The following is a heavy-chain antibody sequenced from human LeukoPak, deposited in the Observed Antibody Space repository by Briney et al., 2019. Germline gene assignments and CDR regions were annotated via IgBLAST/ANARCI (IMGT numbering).Heavy chain of an antibody. Sequence: GGSLRLSCAVSGLTYSNYWMSWVRQVPGKGLEWVANIKQDGSKKYYADSVKGRFTISRDNSKNTLYLEMNSLRAEDTAVYYCAKDIGSYYDYWGQGILVTVSS. J-gene: IGHJ4*02. CDR2: IKQDGSKK. CDR3: AKDIGSYYDY. V-gene: IGHV3-7*01. CDR1: GLTYSNYW. D-gene: IGHD3-10*01.